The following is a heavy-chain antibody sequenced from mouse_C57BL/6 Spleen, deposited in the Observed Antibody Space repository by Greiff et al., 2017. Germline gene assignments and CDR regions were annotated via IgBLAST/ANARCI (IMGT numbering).Heavy chain of an antibody. Sequence: QVQLKQSGPELVKPGASVKLSCKASGYTFTSYDINWVKQRPGQGLEWIGWIYPRDGSTKYHEKFKGKATLTVDPSSSTAYMELHSLTSEDSAVYVCARGGPYYYGSSPAWFAYWGQGTLVTVSA. V-gene: IGHV1-85*01. CDR1: GYTFTSYD. D-gene: IGHD1-1*01. CDR3: ARGGPYYYGSSPAWFAY. CDR2: IYPRDGST. J-gene: IGHJ3*01.